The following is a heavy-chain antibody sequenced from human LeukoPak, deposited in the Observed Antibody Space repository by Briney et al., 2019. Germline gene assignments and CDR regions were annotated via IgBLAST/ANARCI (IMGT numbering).Heavy chain of an antibody. J-gene: IGHJ4*02. Sequence: PSETLSLTCTVSGGSISSSSYYWGWIRQPPGKGLEWIGEINHSGSTNYNPSLKSRVTISVDTSKNQFSLKLSSVTAADTAVYYCARGQTSGYYYVNVSPGGYFDYWGQGTLVTVSS. CDR2: INHSGST. D-gene: IGHD3-22*01. V-gene: IGHV4-39*07. CDR3: ARGQTSGYYYVNVSPGGYFDY. CDR1: GGSISSSSYY.